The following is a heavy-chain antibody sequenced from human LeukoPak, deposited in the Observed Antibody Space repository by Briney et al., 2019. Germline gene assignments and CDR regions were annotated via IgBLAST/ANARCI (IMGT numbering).Heavy chain of an antibody. J-gene: IGHJ6*02. CDR3: ARDPGGVVPAVLGYYYGMDV. CDR2: IIPILGIA. D-gene: IGHD2-2*01. CDR1: GGTFSSYT. V-gene: IGHV1-69*04. Sequence: SVKVSCKASGGTFSSYTISWVRQAPGQGLEWMGRIIPILGIANYAQRFQGRVTITADKSTSTAYMELSSLRSEDTAVYYCARDPGGVVPAVLGYYYGMDVWGQGTTVTVSS.